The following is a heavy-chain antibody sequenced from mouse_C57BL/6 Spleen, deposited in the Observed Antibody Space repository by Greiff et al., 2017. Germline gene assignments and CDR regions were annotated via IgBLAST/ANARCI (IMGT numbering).Heavy chain of an antibody. D-gene: IGHD2-5*01. Sequence: EVQLQQSGPELVKPGDSVKISCKASGYSFTGYFMNWVMQSHGKSLEWIGRINPYNGDTFYNQKFKGKATLTVDKSSSTDHMELRSLTSEDSAVYYCARRRSLAYYSNYDYAMDYWGQGTSVTVSS. CDR2: INPYNGDT. J-gene: IGHJ4*01. V-gene: IGHV1-20*01. CDR3: ARRRSLAYYSNYDYAMDY. CDR1: GYSFTGYF.